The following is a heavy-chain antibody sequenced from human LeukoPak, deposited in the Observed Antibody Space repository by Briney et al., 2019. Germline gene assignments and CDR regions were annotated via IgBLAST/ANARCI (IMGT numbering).Heavy chain of an antibody. J-gene: IGHJ4*02. CDR1: GYTFTSYA. V-gene: IGHV7-4-1*02. D-gene: IGHD6-13*01. CDR2: INTNTGNP. Sequence: ASVKVSCKAPGYTFTSYAMNWVRQAPGQGLEWMGWINTNTGNPTYAQGFTGRFVFSLDTSVSTAYLQISSLKAEDTAVYYCARDDPYSSSWVDTETIDYWGQGTLVTVSS. CDR3: ARDDPYSSSWVDTETIDY.